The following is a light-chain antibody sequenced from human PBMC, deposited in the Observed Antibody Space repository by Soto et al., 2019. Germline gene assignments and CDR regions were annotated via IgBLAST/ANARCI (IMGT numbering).Light chain of an antibody. CDR1: QNINNW. J-gene: IGKJ1*01. Sequence: DIQMTQSPSALSGSVGDRVTITCRASQNINNWLAWYQQKPGKAPKFLIYDASILESGVPSRFSGSGFGTEFSLTISSLQPDDFASYYCKHWRTFDQGTQVDIK. CDR2: DAS. V-gene: IGKV1-5*01. CDR3: KHWRT.